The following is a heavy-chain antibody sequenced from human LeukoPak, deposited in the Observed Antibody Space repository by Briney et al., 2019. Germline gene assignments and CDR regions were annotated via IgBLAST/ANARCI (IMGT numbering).Heavy chain of an antibody. Sequence: GGSLRLSCAASGFTFSSYAMHWVRQAPGKGLEWGGVISYDGSNKYYADSVKGRFTITRDNSKNPLYLQMNSLRAEDTAVYYCARRWENDYWGQGTLVTVSS. CDR1: GFTFSSYA. CDR2: ISYDGSNK. CDR3: ARRWENDY. J-gene: IGHJ4*02. D-gene: IGHD1-26*01. V-gene: IGHV3-30-3*01.